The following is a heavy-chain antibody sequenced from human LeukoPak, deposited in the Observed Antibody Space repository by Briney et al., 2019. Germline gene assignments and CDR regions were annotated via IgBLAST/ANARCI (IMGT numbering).Heavy chain of an antibody. CDR1: GGSISSSSYY. Sequence: SETLSLTCTVSGGSISSSSYYWGWIRQPPGKGLEWIGSIYYSGSTYYNPSLKSRVTISVDTSKNQFSLELSSVTAADTAVYYCARVKFCGDCPDAFDIWGQGTMVTVSS. J-gene: IGHJ3*02. CDR2: IYYSGST. D-gene: IGHD2-21*02. CDR3: ARVKFCGDCPDAFDI. V-gene: IGHV4-39*07.